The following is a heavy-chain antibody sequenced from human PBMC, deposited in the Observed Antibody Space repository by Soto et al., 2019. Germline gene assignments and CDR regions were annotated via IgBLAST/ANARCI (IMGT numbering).Heavy chain of an antibody. J-gene: IGHJ5*02. CDR1: GGSFSHNY. CDR3: ARLGKYYQWLHP. V-gene: IGHV4-59*08. CDR2: IYYDGTA. D-gene: IGHD2-2*01. Sequence: PSETLSLTCTVSGGSFSHNYWSCIRQPPGKGLEWVGYIYYDGTARHNPSLKSRVTISLETSRSQFSLRLTSVTAADTAVYYCARLGKYYQWLHPLGTGTLVTVSS.